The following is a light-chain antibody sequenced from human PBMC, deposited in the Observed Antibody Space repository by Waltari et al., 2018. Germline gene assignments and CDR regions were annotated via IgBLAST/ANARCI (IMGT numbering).Light chain of an antibody. CDR1: QSVLFSTNNKNY. CDR2: WAS. V-gene: IGKV4-1*01. CDR3: QQYRSTLWT. J-gene: IGKJ1*01. Sequence: DLVMTQSPDSLAVSLGERATTNCKSSQSVLFSTNNKNYLAWYQQKTGQPPKLLFYWASTRESGVPDRFSGSGSGTDFTLTISSLQAEDVAVYYCQQYRSTLWTFGQGTRVEIK.